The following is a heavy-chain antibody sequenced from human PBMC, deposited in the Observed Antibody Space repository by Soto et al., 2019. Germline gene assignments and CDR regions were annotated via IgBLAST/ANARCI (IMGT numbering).Heavy chain of an antibody. CDR2: IYHSGSA. D-gene: IGHD4-4*01. Sequence: QVQLQESGPGLVKPSGTLSLTCAVSGGSISSSNWWSWVRQPPGKGLEWIGEIYHSGSANYNPSLKSRVTISVDKSKNQFSLKLSSVTAADTAVYYCARDRLTTVIGYYYYGMDVWGQGTTVTVSS. CDR3: ARDRLTTVIGYYYYGMDV. CDR1: GGSISSSNW. V-gene: IGHV4-4*02. J-gene: IGHJ6*02.